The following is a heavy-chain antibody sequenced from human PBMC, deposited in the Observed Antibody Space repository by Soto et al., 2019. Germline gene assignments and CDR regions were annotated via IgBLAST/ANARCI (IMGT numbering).Heavy chain of an antibody. CDR2: IYYSGST. CDR3: ARREAVDDAFDI. D-gene: IGHD6-19*01. CDR1: GGSMSSSSYY. J-gene: IGHJ3*02. V-gene: IGHV4-39*01. Sequence: QLQLQESGPGLVKPSETLSLTCTVSGGSMSSSSYYWGWIRQPPGKGLEWIGSIYYSGSTYYNPSLKSRVTIFLDKSKNQFSLKLSSVTAADTAVYYCARREAVDDAFDIWGQGTMVTVSS.